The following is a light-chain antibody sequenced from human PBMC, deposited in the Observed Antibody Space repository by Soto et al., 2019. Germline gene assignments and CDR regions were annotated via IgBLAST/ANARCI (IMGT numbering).Light chain of an antibody. V-gene: IGKV1-5*03. Sequence: DIQMTQSPSTLSGSVGDRVTITCRASQTISSWLAWYQQKPGKAPKLLIYKASTLNSGVPSRLSGSGSGTEFTLTISSLQPDDFATDYCQHYNSYSEAFGQGTKVELK. CDR3: QHYNSYSEA. CDR1: QTISSW. CDR2: KAS. J-gene: IGKJ1*01.